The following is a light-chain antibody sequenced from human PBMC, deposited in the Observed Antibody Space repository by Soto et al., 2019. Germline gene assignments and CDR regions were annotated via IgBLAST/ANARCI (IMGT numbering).Light chain of an antibody. V-gene: IGKV2-28*01. CDR2: LGS. Sequence: DIVMTQSPLSLPFTPGEPASISCGSSQSLLHSNGYNYLDWYLQKPGQSPQLLIYLGSNRASGVPDRFSGSGSGTDFTLKISRVEAEDVGVYYCMQALQTPPTFGQGTRLEIK. J-gene: IGKJ5*01. CDR3: MQALQTPPT. CDR1: QSLLHSNGYNY.